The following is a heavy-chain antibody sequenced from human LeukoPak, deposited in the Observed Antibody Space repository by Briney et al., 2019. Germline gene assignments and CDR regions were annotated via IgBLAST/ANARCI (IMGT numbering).Heavy chain of an antibody. CDR3: ASDGRSSAWTVIDY. CDR2: ISSSGTFI. V-gene: IGHV3-21*01. Sequence: GGSLRLSCAASEFTFSSYSMNWVRQAQGKGLEWVSSISSSGTFIYYADSVKGRFTISRDNAENSLFLQMNSLRDEDTAVYYCASDGRSSAWTVIDYWGQGTLVTVSS. CDR1: EFTFSSYS. D-gene: IGHD6-19*01. J-gene: IGHJ4*02.